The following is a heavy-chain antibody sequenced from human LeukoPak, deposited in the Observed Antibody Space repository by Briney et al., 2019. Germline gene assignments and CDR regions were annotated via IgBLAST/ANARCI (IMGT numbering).Heavy chain of an antibody. J-gene: IGHJ6*03. D-gene: IGHD3-22*01. CDR2: INPSGGST. Sequence: ASVKVSCKASGYTFTSYGISWVRQAPGQGLEWMGIINPSGGSTSYAQKFQGRVTMTRDMSTSTVYMELSSLRSEDTAVYYCARDGYYYDSSGYEHYYYYYMDVWGKGTTVTVSS. CDR1: GYTFTSYG. CDR3: ARDGYYYDSSGYEHYYYYYMDV. V-gene: IGHV1-46*01.